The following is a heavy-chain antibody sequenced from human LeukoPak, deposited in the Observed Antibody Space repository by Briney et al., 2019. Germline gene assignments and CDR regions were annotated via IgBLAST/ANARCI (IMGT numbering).Heavy chain of an antibody. D-gene: IGHD2-15*01. J-gene: IGHJ4*02. CDR2: VSGPGGST. CDR1: GFTFSSYA. Sequence: GGSLRLSCAASGFTFSSYAMSWVRQPPGKGLEWVSSVSGPGGSTYYADSVKGRFTISRDNSKNTLYLQMNSLRAEDTAVYYCSKLSVVVAARGSYFDYWGQGTLVTVSS. CDR3: SKLSVVVAARGSYFDY. V-gene: IGHV3-23*01.